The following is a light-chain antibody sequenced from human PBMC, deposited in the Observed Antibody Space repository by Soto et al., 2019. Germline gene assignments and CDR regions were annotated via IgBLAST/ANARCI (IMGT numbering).Light chain of an antibody. V-gene: IGLV1-51*01. CDR2: DSN. J-gene: IGLJ3*02. CDR1: SSDIGANH. CDR3: GTWDSSLSTWV. Sequence: QSVLTQPPSVSAAPGQKVTISCSGSSSDIGANHVSWYQELPRTAPKLLIYDSNKRPSGIPDRFSGSRSGTSATLGITGLQTGDEADYYCGTWDSSLSTWVFGGGTQLTVL.